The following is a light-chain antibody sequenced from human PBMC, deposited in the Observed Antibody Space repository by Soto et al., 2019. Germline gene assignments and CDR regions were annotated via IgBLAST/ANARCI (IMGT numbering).Light chain of an antibody. CDR3: LQYNVWPRT. CDR2: GAS. CDR1: QSVSSK. V-gene: IGKV3-15*01. J-gene: IGKJ1*01. Sequence: EIVMTQSPGTLSVSPGERATLSCRASQSVSSKLAWYQQKPGQAPRLLIHGASTRSTGIPTRFSGSGSGTEFTLTISSLQSEDLVVYYCLQYNVWPRTFGQGTKVEIK.